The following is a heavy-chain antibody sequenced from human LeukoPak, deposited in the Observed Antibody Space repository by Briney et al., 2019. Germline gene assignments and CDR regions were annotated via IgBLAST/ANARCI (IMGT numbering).Heavy chain of an antibody. V-gene: IGHV3-23*01. J-gene: IGHJ4*02. CDR3: ARDSFPLYYYGSGSYLDY. CDR2: IFGSGGSA. CDR1: GFTFGSYA. D-gene: IGHD3-10*01. Sequence: GGSLRLSCAASGFTFGSYAMYWVRQAPGKGLEWVSGIFGSGGSAHYADSVKGRFTISRDNSKNTVYLQMNSLRAEDTAVYYCARDSFPLYYYGSGSYLDYWGQGTLVTVSS.